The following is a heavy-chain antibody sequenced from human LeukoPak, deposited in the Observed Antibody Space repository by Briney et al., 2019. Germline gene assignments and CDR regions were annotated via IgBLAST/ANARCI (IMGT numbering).Heavy chain of an antibody. CDR2: ISSSGSTI. V-gene: IGHV3-48*04. CDR3: TRGLGDFWSGFDAFDI. J-gene: IGHJ3*02. Sequence: GGSLRLSCAASGFTFSSYSMNWVRQAPGKGLDWVSYISSSGSTIYYADSVKGRFTISRDNVKNTLYLQMNSLRAEDTAVYYCTRGLGDFWSGFDAFDIWGQGTMVTVSS. D-gene: IGHD3-3*01. CDR1: GFTFSSYS.